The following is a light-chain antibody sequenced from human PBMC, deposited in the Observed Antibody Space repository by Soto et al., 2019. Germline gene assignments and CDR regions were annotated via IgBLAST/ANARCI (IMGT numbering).Light chain of an antibody. J-gene: IGLJ2*01. CDR1: SSNIGANSD. Sequence: QSLLTQPPSVSGAPGQRVTISCTGSSSNIGANSDVHWYQQLPGTAPKLLIYGNNNRPSGVPDRFSGSRSGTSASLAITGLQAEDEADYYCQSYDSSLSVVFGGGTKLTVL. CDR2: GNN. V-gene: IGLV1-40*01. CDR3: QSYDSSLSVV.